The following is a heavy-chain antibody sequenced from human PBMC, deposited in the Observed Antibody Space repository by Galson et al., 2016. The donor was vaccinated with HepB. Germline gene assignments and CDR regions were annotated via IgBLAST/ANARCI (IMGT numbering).Heavy chain of an antibody. J-gene: IGHJ4*02. D-gene: IGHD3-16*01. Sequence: PGQGLEWMGWIRADSANTNNAQKFQGRVTVTTDTATSTAYMELRSLRYDDTAVYYCARGYDYVWGKYYFDYWGQGTLVTVSS. V-gene: IGHV1-18*01. CDR3: ARGYDYVWGKYYFDY. CDR2: IRADSANT.